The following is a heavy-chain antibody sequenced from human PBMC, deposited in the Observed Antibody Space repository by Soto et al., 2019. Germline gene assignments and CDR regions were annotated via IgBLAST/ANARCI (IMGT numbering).Heavy chain of an antibody. Sequence: QVQLVQSGAEVKKPGSSVKVSCKASGGIFSSYAISWLRQAPGQGLEWMGAVIPILGQPYYAPTFQDRVTITADDSTRTAYMELSSLRSDDTAVYVCARVGGVGAPPGADFWGQGTLVTVSS. CDR1: GGIFSSYA. D-gene: IGHD1-26*01. CDR2: VIPILGQP. V-gene: IGHV1-69*01. CDR3: ARVGGVGAPPGADF. J-gene: IGHJ4*02.